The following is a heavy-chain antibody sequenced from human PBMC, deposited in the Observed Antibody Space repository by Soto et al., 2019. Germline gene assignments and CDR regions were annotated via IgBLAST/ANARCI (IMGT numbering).Heavy chain of an antibody. D-gene: IGHD1-1*01. CDR1: GGSISSGGYY. CDR3: ARWPQLEPRFDY. V-gene: IGHV4-31*03. CDR2: IYYSGST. J-gene: IGHJ4*02. Sequence: SETLSLTCTVSGGSISSGGYYWSWIRQHPGKGLEWIGYIYYSGSTYYNPSLKSRVTISVDTSKNQFSLKLSSVTAADTAVYYCARWPQLEPRFDYWGQGTLVTSPQ.